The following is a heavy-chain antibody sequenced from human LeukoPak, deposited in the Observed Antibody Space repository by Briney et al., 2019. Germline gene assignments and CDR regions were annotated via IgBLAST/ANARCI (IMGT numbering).Heavy chain of an antibody. V-gene: IGHV3-7*05. D-gene: IGHD6-13*01. Sequence: GGSLRLSCAASGFTFSSYWMSCVRQAPGKGLEWVANIKQDGSEKYYVDSVKGRFTISRDNAKNSLYLQMNSLRAEDTAVYYCATPDSWSPFDYWGQGTLVTVSS. CDR3: ATPDSWSPFDY. J-gene: IGHJ4*02. CDR2: IKQDGSEK. CDR1: GFTFSSYW.